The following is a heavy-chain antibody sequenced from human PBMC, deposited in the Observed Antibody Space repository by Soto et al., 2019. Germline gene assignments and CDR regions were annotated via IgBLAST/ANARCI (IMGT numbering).Heavy chain of an antibody. V-gene: IGHV1-69*01. J-gene: IGHJ4*02. CDR2: IIPIFGTA. CDR1: GGTFSSYA. D-gene: IGHD1-26*01. CDR3: ARYGAGIVGATGLDY. Sequence: QVQLVQSGAEVKKPGSSVKVSCKASGGTFSSYAISWVRQAPGQGLEWMGGIIPIFGTANYAQKFQGRVTITADETTSTAYMELSSLRSEDTDVYYCARYGAGIVGATGLDYWGQGTLVTVSS.